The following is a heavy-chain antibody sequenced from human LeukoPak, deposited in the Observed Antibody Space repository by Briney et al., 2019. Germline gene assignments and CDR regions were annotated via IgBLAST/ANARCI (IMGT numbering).Heavy chain of an antibody. CDR1: GGSFSGYY. CDR2: IYYSGST. D-gene: IGHD2-15*01. Sequence: SETLSLTCAVYGGSFSGYYWSWIRQPPGKGLEWIGSIYYSGSTYYNPSLKSRVTISVDTSKNQFSLKLSSVTAADTAVYYCARVRAVTATRVYYYMDVWSKGTTVTVSS. CDR3: ARVRAVTATRVYYYMDV. J-gene: IGHJ6*03. V-gene: IGHV4-34*01.